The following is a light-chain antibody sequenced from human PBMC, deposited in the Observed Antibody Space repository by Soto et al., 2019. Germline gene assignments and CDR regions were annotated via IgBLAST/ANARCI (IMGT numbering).Light chain of an antibody. CDR2: AAS. CDR3: QQSYSTPVT. V-gene: IGKV1-39*01. Sequence: DIQMTQSPSSLFASVGDRVTITCRASQSISSYLNWYQQKPGKAPKLLIYAASSLQSGVTSRFSGSGSGTDFTLTISSLKTEDFATYYCQQSYSTPVTVGQGTQVEIK. CDR1: QSISSY. J-gene: IGKJ1*01.